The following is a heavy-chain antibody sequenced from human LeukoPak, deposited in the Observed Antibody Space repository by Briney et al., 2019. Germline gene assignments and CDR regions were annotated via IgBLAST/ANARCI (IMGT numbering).Heavy chain of an antibody. CDR2: ISGSGGST. CDR1: GFTFSSYG. CDR3: AKTLLWFGELSEVSY. Sequence: GGTLRLSCAASGFTFSSYGMSWVRQAPGKGLEWVSAISGSGGSTYYADSVKGRFTISRDNSKNTLYLQMNSLRAEDTAVYYCAKTLLWFGELSEVSYRGQGTLVTVSS. V-gene: IGHV3-23*01. D-gene: IGHD3-10*01. J-gene: IGHJ4*02.